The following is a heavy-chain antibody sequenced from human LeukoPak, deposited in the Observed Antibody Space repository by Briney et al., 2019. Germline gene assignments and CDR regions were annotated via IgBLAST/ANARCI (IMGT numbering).Heavy chain of an antibody. V-gene: IGHV1-8*01. CDR2: MNPNSGNT. CDR3: ARPGAAAGTGDY. Sequence: ASVKVSCKASGYTFTSYDINWVRQATAQGLEWMGWMNPNSGNTGYAQKFQGRVTMTRNTSISTAYMELSSLRSEDTAVYYCARPGAAAGTGDYWGQGTLVTVSS. D-gene: IGHD6-13*01. CDR1: GYTFTSYD. J-gene: IGHJ4*02.